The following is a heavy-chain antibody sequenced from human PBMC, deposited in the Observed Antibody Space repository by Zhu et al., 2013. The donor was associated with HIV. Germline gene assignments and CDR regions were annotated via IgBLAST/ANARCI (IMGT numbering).Heavy chain of an antibody. CDR1: GYTFTSYY. J-gene: IGHJ6*03. CDR2: INPSGGST. V-gene: IGHV1-46*01. Sequence: QVQLVQSGAEVKKPGASVKVSCKASGYTFTSYYMHWVRQAPGQGLEWMGIINPSGGSTSYAQKFQGRATMTRDTSTSTVYMELSSLRSEDTAVYYCARDPSGELSASGYYYYYMDVWGKGTTVTVSS. CDR3: ARDPSGELSASGYYYYYMDV. D-gene: IGHD3-16*02.